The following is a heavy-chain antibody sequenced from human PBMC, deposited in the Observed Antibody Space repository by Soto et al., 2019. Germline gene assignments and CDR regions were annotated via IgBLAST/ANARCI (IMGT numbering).Heavy chain of an antibody. V-gene: IGHV4-31*03. J-gene: IGHJ4*02. CDR2: IYYSGST. CDR1: GGSISSGGYY. D-gene: IGHD3-3*01. CDR3: ARRVTYYDFWSGYYKTVEGGYYFDY. Sequence: LSLTCTVSGGSISSGGYYWSWIRQHPGKGLEWIGYIYYSGSTYYNPSLKSRVTISVDTSKNQFSLKLSSVTAADTAVYYCARRVTYYDFWSGYYKTVEGGYYFDYWGQGTLVTVSS.